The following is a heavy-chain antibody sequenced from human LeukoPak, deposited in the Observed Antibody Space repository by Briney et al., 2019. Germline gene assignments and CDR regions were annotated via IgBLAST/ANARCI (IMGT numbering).Heavy chain of an antibody. CDR3: ARAPDFGDFYYYGMDV. V-gene: IGHV3-48*03. J-gene: IGHJ6*02. CDR2: ISSSGSTI. CDR1: GFTFSSYA. Sequence: GGSLRLSCAASGFTFSSYAMNWVRQAPGKGLEWVSYISSSGSTIYYADSVKGRFTISRDNAKNSLYLQMNSLRAEDTAVYYCARAPDFGDFYYYGMDVWGQGTTVTVSS. D-gene: IGHD3-3*01.